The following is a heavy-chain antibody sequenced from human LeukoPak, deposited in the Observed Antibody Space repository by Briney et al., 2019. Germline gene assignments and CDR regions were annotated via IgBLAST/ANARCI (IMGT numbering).Heavy chain of an antibody. Sequence: ASVKVSCKASGYTFTSYGISWVRQAPGQGLEWMGWISAYNGNTNYAQKLQGRVTMTTDTSTSTAYMELRSLRSDDTAVYYCARVQGITTVPGIDAFDIWGQGTMVTVSS. CDR3: ARVQGITTVPGIDAFDI. J-gene: IGHJ3*02. CDR2: ISAYNGNT. D-gene: IGHD3-10*01. V-gene: IGHV1-18*01. CDR1: GYTFTSYG.